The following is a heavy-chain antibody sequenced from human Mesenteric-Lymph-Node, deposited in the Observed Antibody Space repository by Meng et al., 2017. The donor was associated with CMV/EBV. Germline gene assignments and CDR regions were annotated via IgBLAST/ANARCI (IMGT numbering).Heavy chain of an antibody. V-gene: IGHV3-21*01. CDR2: ISSSSSYI. D-gene: IGHD5-24*01. CDR3: ASDGDGGGLDY. CDR1: GFTFSSYS. Sequence: LSCAASGFTFSSYSMNWVRQAPGKGLEWVSSISSSSSYIYYADSVKGRFTISRDNAKNSLYLQMNSLRAEDTAVYYCASDGDGGGLDYWGQGTLVTVSS. J-gene: IGHJ4*02.